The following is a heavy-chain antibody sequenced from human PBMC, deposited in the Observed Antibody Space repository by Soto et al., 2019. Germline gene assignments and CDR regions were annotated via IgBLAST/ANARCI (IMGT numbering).Heavy chain of an antibody. D-gene: IGHD2-8*01. CDR3: ARDRGVDSWFDP. Sequence: SETLSLTCVVSGGSISSGSYSWSWIRQPPGKGLEWIGYIYHSGSTYYNPSLKSRVTISLDRSKNQFSLKLSSVTAADTAVYYCARDRGVDSWFDPWGQGTLVTVSS. CDR1: GGSISSGSYS. J-gene: IGHJ5*02. V-gene: IGHV4-30-2*01. CDR2: IYHSGST.